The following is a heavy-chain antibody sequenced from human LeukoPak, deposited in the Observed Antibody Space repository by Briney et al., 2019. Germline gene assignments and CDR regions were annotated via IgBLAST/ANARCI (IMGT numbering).Heavy chain of an antibody. Sequence: SETLSLTCAVSGYSISSGYYWGWIRQPPGKGLEWIGSTYHSGSTYYNPSLKSRVTISLDTSKNQFSLKLSSVTAADTAVYYCAKHSRGCGSTSCYNFDFWGQGALVTVSS. D-gene: IGHD2-2*02. V-gene: IGHV4-38-2*01. CDR2: TYHSGST. CDR1: GYSISSGYY. J-gene: IGHJ4*02. CDR3: AKHSRGCGSTSCYNFDF.